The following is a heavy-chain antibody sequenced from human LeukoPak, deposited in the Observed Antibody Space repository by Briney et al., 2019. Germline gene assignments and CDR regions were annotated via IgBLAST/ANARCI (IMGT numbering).Heavy chain of an antibody. J-gene: IGHJ4*02. CDR1: GASTSRRY. V-gene: IGHV4-59*08. D-gene: IGHD6-19*01. CDR2: IYDGRDT. CDR3: AQTTGWPGFDF. Sequence: SETLSLTCSASGASTSRRYWSWIRQSPGRTLEWIGHIYDGRDTKYNPSLTSRVTISVYTSGNQFSLSLTSVTAADTAIYYCAQTTGWPGFDFWGPGALVTVSS.